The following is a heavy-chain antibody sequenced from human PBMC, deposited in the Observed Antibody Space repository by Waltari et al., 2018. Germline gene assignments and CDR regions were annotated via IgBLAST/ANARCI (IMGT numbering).Heavy chain of an antibody. V-gene: IGHV3-48*04. CDR1: GFTFSSYS. D-gene: IGHD3-3*01. CDR2: ISSSSSTI. J-gene: IGHJ2*01. CDR3: ARASPTIFGVAPGWYFDL. Sequence: EVQLVESGGGLVQPGGSLRLSCAASGFTFSSYSMNWVRQAPGKGLEWVSYISSSSSTIYYADSVKGRFTISRDNAKNSLYLQMNSLRAEDTAVYYCARASPTIFGVAPGWYFDLWGRGTLVTVSS.